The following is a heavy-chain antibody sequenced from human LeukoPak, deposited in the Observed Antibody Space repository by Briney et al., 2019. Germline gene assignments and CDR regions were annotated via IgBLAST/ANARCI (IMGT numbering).Heavy chain of an antibody. D-gene: IGHD2/OR15-2a*01. J-gene: IGHJ5*02. Sequence: GASVKVSCKASGYTFTGYYIHWVRQAPGQGLEWMGWINPNSGGTNYAQKFQGRVTTTRDTSISTAYMELTRLRSDDTAVYYCARDGGNIPVSWGQGTLVTASS. CDR1: GYTFTGYY. CDR2: INPNSGGT. V-gene: IGHV1-2*02. CDR3: ARDGGNIPVS.